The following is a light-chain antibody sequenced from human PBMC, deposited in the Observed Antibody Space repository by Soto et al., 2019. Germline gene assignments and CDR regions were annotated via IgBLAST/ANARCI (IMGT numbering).Light chain of an antibody. Sequence: DIVMTQSPLSLPVTPGEPASISCRSSQSLLHNNGYNYLNWYLQKPGQSPQLLIYLGSDRSSGVPDRVSGSGSGTDFTLKISRVEAEDVGVYYCMQALETPITFGQGTRLEIK. J-gene: IGKJ5*01. V-gene: IGKV2-28*01. CDR2: LGS. CDR3: MQALETPIT. CDR1: QSLLHNNGYNY.